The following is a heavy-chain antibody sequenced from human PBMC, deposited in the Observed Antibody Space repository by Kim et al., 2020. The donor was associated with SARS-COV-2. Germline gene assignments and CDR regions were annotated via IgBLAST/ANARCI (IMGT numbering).Heavy chain of an antibody. D-gene: IGHD6-19*01. CDR2: ISGSGGST. CDR1: GFTFSSYA. CDR3: AKGLGYSSGWYLDNYYYGMDV. J-gene: IGHJ6*02. V-gene: IGHV3-23*01. Sequence: GGSLRLSCAASGFTFSSYAMSWVRQAPGKGLEWVSAISGSGGSTYYADSVKGRFTISRDNSKNTLYLQMNSLRAEDTAVYYCAKGLGYSSGWYLDNYYYGMDVWGQGTTVTVSS.